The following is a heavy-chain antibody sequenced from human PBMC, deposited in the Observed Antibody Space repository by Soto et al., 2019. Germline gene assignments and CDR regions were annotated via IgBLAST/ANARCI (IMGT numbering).Heavy chain of an antibody. CDR3: SKDWGSSGWYNGFDA. CDR1: GFTFSTSG. Sequence: QVQLVESGGGVVQSGRSLRLSCAASGFTFSTSGMHWIRQAPGKGLEWVAMISHDGGATYYVDSVKGRFTISRDTDKNTLHLQLDSLRSEDTATYYCSKDWGSSGWYNGFDAWGQGTLVTVSS. J-gene: IGHJ5*02. CDR2: ISHDGGAT. V-gene: IGHV3-30*18. D-gene: IGHD6-13*01.